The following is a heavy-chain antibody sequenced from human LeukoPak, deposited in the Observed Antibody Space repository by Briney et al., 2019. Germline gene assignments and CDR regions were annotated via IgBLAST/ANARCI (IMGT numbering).Heavy chain of an antibody. CDR2: ISWNSGNI. CDR3: ARDTDYAFDV. CDR1: GFTFDDYA. J-gene: IGHJ3*01. V-gene: IGHV3-9*01. Sequence: GGSLRLSCAASGFTFDDYAMHWVRQAPGKGLQWVSGISWNSGNIGYADSVKGRFTISRDNAKSSLYLQMNSLRAEDTAVYYCARDTDYAFDVWGQGTMVTVSS.